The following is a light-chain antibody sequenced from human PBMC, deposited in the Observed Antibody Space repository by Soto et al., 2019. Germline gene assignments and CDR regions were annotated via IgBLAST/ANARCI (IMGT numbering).Light chain of an antibody. CDR2: LNSDGSH. Sequence: QPVLTQSPSASASLGASVKLTCTLSSGHSSYAIAWHQQQPEKGPRYLMKLNSDGSHSKGDGIPDRFSGSSSGAERYLTISSPQSEDEADYSCQTWGTGTRVFGGGTQLTVL. J-gene: IGLJ3*02. V-gene: IGLV4-69*01. CDR1: SGHSSYA. CDR3: QTWGTGTRV.